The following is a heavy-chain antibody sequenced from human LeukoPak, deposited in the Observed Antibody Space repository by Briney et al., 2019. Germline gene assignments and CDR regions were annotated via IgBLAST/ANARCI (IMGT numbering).Heavy chain of an antibody. CDR3: ARGSQTFDP. Sequence: SETLSLTCTVSGVSINSGGYYWSWIRQHPGKGLEWIGYIYYSGRTYYNPSLESRVTISVDTSKNQLSLKLSSVTAADTAVYYCARGSQTFDPWGQGTLVTVSS. CDR1: GVSINSGGYY. J-gene: IGHJ5*02. V-gene: IGHV4-31*03. CDR2: IYYSGRT.